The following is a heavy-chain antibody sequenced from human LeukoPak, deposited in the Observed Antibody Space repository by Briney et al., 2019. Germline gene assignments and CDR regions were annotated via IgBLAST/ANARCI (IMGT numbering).Heavy chain of an antibody. D-gene: IGHD6-19*01. Sequence: GGSLRLSCAASGFTFSSYAMHWVRQAPGKGLEWVAVISYDGSNKYYADSVKGRFTISRDNSKNTLYLQMNSLRAEDTAVYYCASGVWLALDYWGQGTLVTVSS. CDR3: ASGVWLALDY. V-gene: IGHV3-30-3*01. CDR1: GFTFSSYA. CDR2: ISYDGSNK. J-gene: IGHJ4*02.